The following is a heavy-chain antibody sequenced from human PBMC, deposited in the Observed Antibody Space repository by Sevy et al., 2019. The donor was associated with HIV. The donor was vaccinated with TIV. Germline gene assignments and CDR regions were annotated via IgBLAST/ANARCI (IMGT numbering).Heavy chain of an antibody. CDR2: IYPGDSDT. CDR1: GYSFTSYW. J-gene: IGHJ4*02. D-gene: IGHD3-10*01. Sequence: GESLKISCKGSGYSFTSYWIGWVRQMPGKGLEWMGIIYPGDSDTRYSPSFQGQVTISADKSISTAYLQWGSLKASDTAMYYCARQRDGITMVRGVIITRPLYDYWGQGTLVTVSS. CDR3: ARQRDGITMVRGVIITRPLYDY. V-gene: IGHV5-51*01.